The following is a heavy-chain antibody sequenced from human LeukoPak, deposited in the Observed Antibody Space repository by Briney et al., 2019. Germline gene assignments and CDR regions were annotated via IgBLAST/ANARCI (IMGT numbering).Heavy chain of an antibody. CDR3: AKDRLTMIVVVMID. CDR2: IRGSGRST. CDR1: GFTFSSYA. J-gene: IGHJ4*02. D-gene: IGHD3-22*01. V-gene: IGHV3-23*01. Sequence: GGSLRLSCAASGFTFSSYAMSWVRQAPGKGLEWVSDIRGSGRSTYYADHVKVRFTNSRDNSKNTLYLQMNSLRAEDTAVYYCAKDRLTMIVVVMIDWGQRTLVTVAS.